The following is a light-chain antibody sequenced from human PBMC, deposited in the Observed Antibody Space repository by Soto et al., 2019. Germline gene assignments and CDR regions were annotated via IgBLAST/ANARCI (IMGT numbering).Light chain of an antibody. CDR3: QQFGTSPLT. J-gene: IGKJ4*01. V-gene: IGKV3-20*01. CDR1: QSIDSSF. Sequence: EIVLTQSPGTLSLSPGERATLSCRTSQSIDSSFLAWYQHKPGQAPRLLIYGTSSRATGIPDRFSGSESGTDFTLTISRLEPEDFAVYYCQQFGTSPLTFGGGTKVEIK. CDR2: GTS.